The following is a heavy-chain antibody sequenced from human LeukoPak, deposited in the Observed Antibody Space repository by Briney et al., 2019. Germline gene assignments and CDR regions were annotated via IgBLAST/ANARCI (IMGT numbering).Heavy chain of an antibody. J-gene: IGHJ5*02. D-gene: IGHD3-22*01. V-gene: IGHV4-34*01. CDR2: INHSGST. CDR3: ARGAGYDSSGYYYVRRWFDP. Sequence: SETLSLTCAVYGGSFSGYYWSWIRQPPGEGLEWIGEINHSGSTNYNPSLKSRVTISVDTSKNQFSLKLSSVTAADTAVYYCARGAGYDSSGYYYVRRWFDPWGQGTLVTVSS. CDR1: GGSFSGYY.